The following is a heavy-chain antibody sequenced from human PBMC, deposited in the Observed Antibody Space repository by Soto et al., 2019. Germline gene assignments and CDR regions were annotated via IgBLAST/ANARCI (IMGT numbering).Heavy chain of an antibody. J-gene: IGHJ6*02. CDR1: GFTFSSYG. CDR3: ARSCSGGSCYSVRIVYYGMDV. V-gene: IGHV3-33*01. CDR2: IWYDGNNK. Sequence: GGSLRLSCAASGFTFSSYGMHWVRQAPGKGLEWVAVIWYDGNNKYYADSVKGRFTISRDNSKNTLYLQMNSLRAEDTAVYYCARSCSGGSCYSVRIVYYGMDVWGQGTTVTVSS. D-gene: IGHD2-15*01.